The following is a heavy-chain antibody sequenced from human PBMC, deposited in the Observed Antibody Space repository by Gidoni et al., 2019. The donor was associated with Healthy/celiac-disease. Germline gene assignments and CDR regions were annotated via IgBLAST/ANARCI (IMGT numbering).Heavy chain of an antibody. CDR2: IIPILCIA. D-gene: IGHD2-15*01. Sequence: HVQLVQSGAEVKKPGPSVTVSCKASGGTSSRYTLSWVRQAPGQRLEWMGRIIPILCIANYAQKFQGRVTITADKSTSTAYMELSSLRSEDTAVYYCATGGEYCSGGSCYSASDYWGQGTLVTVSS. V-gene: IGHV1-69*02. CDR3: ATGGEYCSGGSCYSASDY. J-gene: IGHJ4*02. CDR1: GGTSSRYT.